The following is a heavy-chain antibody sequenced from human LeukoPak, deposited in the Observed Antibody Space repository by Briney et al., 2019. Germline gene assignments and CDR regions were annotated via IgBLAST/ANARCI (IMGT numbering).Heavy chain of an antibody. CDR3: AREGLIAPAGHDY. CDR1: GFKFDDYG. V-gene: IGHV3-74*01. D-gene: IGHD6-13*01. J-gene: IGHJ4*02. Sequence: GGSLRLSCTASGFKFDDYGMTWVRQAPGKGLVWVSRINSDGSSRTYANSVKGRFTISRDNAKKTRYLQMNSLRAEDTAVYYCAREGLIAPAGHDYWGQGTLVTVSS. CDR2: INSDGSSR.